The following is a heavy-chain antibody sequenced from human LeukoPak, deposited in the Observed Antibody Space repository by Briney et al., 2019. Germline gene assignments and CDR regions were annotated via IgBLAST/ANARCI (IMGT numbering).Heavy chain of an antibody. J-gene: IGHJ4*02. D-gene: IGHD6-13*01. CDR3: ASRARKYTSSGDY. CDR2: IYYSGNT. CDR1: GDSISTSNSY. V-gene: IGHV4-39*01. Sequence: PSETLSLTCTVSGDSISTSNSYWGWIRQPPGKGLEWIGSIYYSGNTYYNASLKSRVTISVDTSKNQFSLKLTSVTAADTAVYYCASRARKYTSSGDYWGQGTLVTVSS.